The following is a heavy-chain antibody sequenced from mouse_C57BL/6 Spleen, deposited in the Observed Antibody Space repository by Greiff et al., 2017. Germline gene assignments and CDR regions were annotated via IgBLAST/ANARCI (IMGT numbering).Heavy chain of an antibody. D-gene: IGHD1-1*01. V-gene: IGHV5-4*01. J-gene: IGHJ2*01. CDR1: GFTFSSYA. CDR3: ARDGDYHGGFAY. Sequence: EVHLVESGGGLVKPGGSLKLSCAASGFTFSSYAMSWFRPTPETRLAWVATISDGGSYTYYPDNVKGRFTISRDNAKNNLYLQMSHLRSEDTAMYYCARDGDYHGGFAYWGQGTTLTVSS. CDR2: ISDGGSYT.